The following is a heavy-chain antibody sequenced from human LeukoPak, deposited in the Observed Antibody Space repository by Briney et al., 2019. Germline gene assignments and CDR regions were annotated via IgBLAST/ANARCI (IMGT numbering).Heavy chain of an antibody. J-gene: IGHJ4*02. CDR2: ISGDGDSA. V-gene: IGHV3-43*02. CDR3: AKDSLEAAGNWDS. CDR1: GFTFADYA. D-gene: IGHD6-13*01. Sequence: GGSLRLSCAASGFTFADYAMYWVRQAPGKGLEWVSLISGDGDSAYYADSVKGRFTISRDNSKNSLYLQMNSLRTEDTALYYCAKDSLEAAGNWDSWDQGTLVTVSS.